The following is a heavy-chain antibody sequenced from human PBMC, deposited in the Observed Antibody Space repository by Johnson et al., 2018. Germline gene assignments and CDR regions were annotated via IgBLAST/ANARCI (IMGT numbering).Heavy chain of an antibody. D-gene: IGHD3-22*01. J-gene: IGHJ3*02. Sequence: VQLVESGGGVVQPGRSLRLSCAASGFTFSSYGMHWVRQAPGKGLEWVAVISYDGSNRYYADSVKGRFTISRDNSKNTLYLQMNSLRAEDTAVYYCAKNIQRGYDYDDAFDIWGQGTMVTVSS. CDR3: AKNIQRGYDYDDAFDI. CDR2: ISYDGSNR. CDR1: GFTFSSYG. V-gene: IGHV3-30*18.